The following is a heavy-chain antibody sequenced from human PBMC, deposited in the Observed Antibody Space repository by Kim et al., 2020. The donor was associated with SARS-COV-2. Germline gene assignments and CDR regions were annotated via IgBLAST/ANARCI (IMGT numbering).Heavy chain of an antibody. CDR3: TRDDGRYSSGWYYFDY. D-gene: IGHD6-19*01. J-gene: IGHJ4*02. V-gene: IGHV3-49*02. Sequence: SVKGRFTNSRDDSKSIAYLQMNSLRTEDTAVYYCTRDDGRYSSGWYYFDYWGQGTLVTVSS.